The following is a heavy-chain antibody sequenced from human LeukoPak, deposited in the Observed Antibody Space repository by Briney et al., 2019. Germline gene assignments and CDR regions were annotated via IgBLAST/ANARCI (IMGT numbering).Heavy chain of an antibody. CDR1: GFTFSSYG. V-gene: IGHV3-30*03. Sequence: GGSLRLSCAASGFTFSSYGMHWVRQAPGKGLEWVALISDDGRNKYYADSVKGRSTISRDNSKNTLYLQMSSLRAEDTAVYYCASRSMASDYWGQGTLVTVSS. D-gene: IGHD2/OR15-2a*01. CDR3: ASRSMASDY. J-gene: IGHJ4*02. CDR2: ISDDGRNK.